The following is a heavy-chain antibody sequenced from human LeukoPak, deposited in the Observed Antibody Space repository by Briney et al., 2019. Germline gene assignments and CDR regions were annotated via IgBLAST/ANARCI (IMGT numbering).Heavy chain of an antibody. CDR2: ISSGGDT. CDR3: VRARGRGSYHFDY. J-gene: IGHJ4*02. V-gene: IGHV3-13*04. D-gene: IGHD1-26*01. CDR1: GFPVNNYD. Sequence: PGESLRLSCAASGFPVNNYDMHWVRQATGKGLQWVSSISSGGDTYYPASVKGRLTISRENAKSSFYLQMDSLRRGDTAVYYCVRARGRGSYHFDYWGQGTLVTGSS.